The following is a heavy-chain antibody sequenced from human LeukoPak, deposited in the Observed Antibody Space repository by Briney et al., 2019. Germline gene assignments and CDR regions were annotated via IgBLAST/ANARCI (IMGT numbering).Heavy chain of an antibody. CDR3: AKGLYSCAI. D-gene: IGHD6-19*01. Sequence: GGSLRLSCAASGFTFSSYGMTWVRQAPGKGLEWVSGIGNSGGSTYYADSVKGRFTISRDNSKNTLFLQMNSLRAEDTAVYYCAKGLYSCAIWGQGSLVTVSS. CDR2: IGNSGGST. V-gene: IGHV3-23*01. J-gene: IGHJ4*02. CDR1: GFTFSSYG.